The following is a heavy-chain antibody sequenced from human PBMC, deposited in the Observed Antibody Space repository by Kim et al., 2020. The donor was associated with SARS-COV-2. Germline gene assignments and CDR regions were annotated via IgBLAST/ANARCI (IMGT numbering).Heavy chain of an antibody. CDR3: ARAVYSSGTYSIDS. D-gene: IGHD3-10*01. J-gene: IGHJ4*02. Sequence: NPSLKSRVPISVDTSKNQFSLKLTSVTAADTAVYYCARAVYSSGTYSIDSWGQGTLVTVSS. V-gene: IGHV4-59*01.